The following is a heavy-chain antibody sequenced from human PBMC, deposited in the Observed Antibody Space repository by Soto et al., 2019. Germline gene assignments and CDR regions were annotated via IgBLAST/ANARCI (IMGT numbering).Heavy chain of an antibody. Sequence: SETLSLTCAVSGGSITGHYWIWIRQPPGKGLEWIGYIFYSGGTNYNPSLKSRVTISVDTSKNHFSLKLSSVTAADTALYYCARVGSSGWAPDSWGQGTPVTVSS. CDR2: IFYSGGT. J-gene: IGHJ5*01. CDR1: GGSITGHY. V-gene: IGHV4-59*11. CDR3: ARVGSSGWAPDS. D-gene: IGHD6-19*01.